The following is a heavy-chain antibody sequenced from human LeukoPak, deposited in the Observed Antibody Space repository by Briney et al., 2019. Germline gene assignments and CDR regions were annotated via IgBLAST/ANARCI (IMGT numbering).Heavy chain of an antibody. Sequence: PGGSLRLSCAASGFTFSSYDMHWVRQATGKGLEWVSAIGTAGDTYYPGSVKGRFTISRENAKNSLYLQMNSLRAGDTAVYYCARADDRYWYFDLWGRGTLVTVSS. V-gene: IGHV3-13*01. CDR2: IGTAGDT. CDR1: GFTFSSYD. CDR3: ARADDRYWYFDL. J-gene: IGHJ2*01. D-gene: IGHD3-9*01.